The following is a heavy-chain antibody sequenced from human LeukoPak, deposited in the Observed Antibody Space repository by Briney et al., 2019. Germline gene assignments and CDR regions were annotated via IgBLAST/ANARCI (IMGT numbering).Heavy chain of an antibody. CDR2: IHLEGNEK. D-gene: IGHD1-1*01. V-gene: IGHV3-7*04. CDR3: ARGDDFSGDH. Sequence: GGSLRLSCAASGFTFSKFWMSWVRQAPGRGLEWVANIHLEGNEKYHVESVKGRFTISRDNTKNLLFLQMNDLRVEDTAVYYCARGDDFSGDHWGQGTLVTVSS. CDR1: GFTFSKFW. J-gene: IGHJ4*02.